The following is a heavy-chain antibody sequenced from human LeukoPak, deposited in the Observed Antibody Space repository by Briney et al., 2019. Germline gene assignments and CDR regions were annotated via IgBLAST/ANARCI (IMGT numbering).Heavy chain of an antibody. V-gene: IGHV3-33*01. Sequence: GGSLRLSCAASGFTFSSYDMQWVREARGKGGEGVADIWDDGNNKYYAASLKGPVTISRDNSKNTLYLQMNSLRAEDTAVYYCARDWRAAGTLDNCGQGTLITV. J-gene: IGHJ4*02. CDR1: GFTFSSYD. CDR2: IWDDGNNK. D-gene: IGHD6-13*01. CDR3: ARDWRAAGTLDN.